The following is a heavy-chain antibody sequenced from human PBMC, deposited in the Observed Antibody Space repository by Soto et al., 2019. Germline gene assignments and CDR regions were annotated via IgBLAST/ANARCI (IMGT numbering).Heavy chain of an antibody. Sequence: PGESLKISCKGSGYSFTSYWIGWVRQMPGKGLEWMGIIYPGDSDTGYSPSFQGQVTISADKSISTAYLQWSSLKASDTAMYYCASPYYGGSSDYYGMDVWGQGTTVTVSS. V-gene: IGHV5-51*01. J-gene: IGHJ6*02. CDR1: GYSFTSYW. CDR3: ASPYYGGSSDYYGMDV. CDR2: IYPGDSDT. D-gene: IGHD4-17*01.